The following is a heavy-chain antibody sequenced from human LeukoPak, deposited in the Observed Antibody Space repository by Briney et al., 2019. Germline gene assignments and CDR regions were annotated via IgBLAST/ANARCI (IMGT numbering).Heavy chain of an antibody. CDR1: GFTFSSYG. CDR3: ARQYSSSWPFDY. CDR2: IWYDGSNK. D-gene: IGHD6-13*01. Sequence: PGGSLRLSCAASGFTFSSYGMHGVRQAPGKGLEWVAVIWYDGSNKYYADSVKGRFTISRDNSKNTLYLQMNSLRAEDTAVYYCARQYSSSWPFDYWGQGTLVTVSS. V-gene: IGHV3-33*01. J-gene: IGHJ4*02.